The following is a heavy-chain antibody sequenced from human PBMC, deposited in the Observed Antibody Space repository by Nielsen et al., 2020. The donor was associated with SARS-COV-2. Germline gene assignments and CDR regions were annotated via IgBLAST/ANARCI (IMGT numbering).Heavy chain of an antibody. D-gene: IGHD6-13*01. CDR1: GGSFSGYT. CDR3: ARDQRSWGHDY. Sequence: ASVKVSCKASGGSFSGYTISWVRQAPGQGLEWMGWISAYNGNTNYAQKLQGRVTMTTDTSTSTAYMELRSLRSDDTAVYYCARDQRSWGHDYWGQGTLVTVSS. J-gene: IGHJ4*02. V-gene: IGHV1-18*01. CDR2: ISAYNGNT.